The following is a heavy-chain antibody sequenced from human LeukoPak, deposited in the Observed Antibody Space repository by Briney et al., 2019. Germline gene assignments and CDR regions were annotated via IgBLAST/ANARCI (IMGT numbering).Heavy chain of an antibody. J-gene: IGHJ4*02. CDR2: ISAYNGNT. Sequence: ASMKVSCKASGYTFTSYGISWVRQAPGQGLEWMGWISAYNGNTNYAQKLQGRVTMTTDTSTSTAYMELRSLRSDDTAVYYCARAFRGYSYGYGLDYWGQGTLVTVSS. V-gene: IGHV1-18*01. CDR1: GYTFTSYG. D-gene: IGHD5-18*01. CDR3: ARAFRGYSYGYGLDY.